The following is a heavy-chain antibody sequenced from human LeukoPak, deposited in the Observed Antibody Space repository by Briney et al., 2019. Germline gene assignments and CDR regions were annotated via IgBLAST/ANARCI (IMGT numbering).Heavy chain of an antibody. CDR2: ILNDGSDK. Sequence: PGGSLRLSCTASGFKFSNFVMNWVRQAPGKGLKWVAGILNDGSDKDYSDSVKGRFTISRDNSKNTVYLQMNSLGPEDTAVYYCAKYKGAALYFHYGMDVWGQGTTVIVSS. V-gene: IGHV3-30*18. D-gene: IGHD6-13*01. CDR3: AKYKGAALYFHYGMDV. CDR1: GFKFSNFV. J-gene: IGHJ6*02.